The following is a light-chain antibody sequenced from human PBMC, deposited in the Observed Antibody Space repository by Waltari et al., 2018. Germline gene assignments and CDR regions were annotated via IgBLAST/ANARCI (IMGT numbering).Light chain of an antibody. CDR1: VLNTTNNRHY. Sequence: VLNTTNNRHYISWYQQKVGHPPKLLIYWASTREFGVPDRFSGSGSGTDFTLTISDLQAEDVAVYFCQRCYDVPLSFGGGTKVEIK. CDR2: WAS. CDR3: QRCYDVPLS. J-gene: IGKJ4*01. V-gene: IGKV4-1*01.